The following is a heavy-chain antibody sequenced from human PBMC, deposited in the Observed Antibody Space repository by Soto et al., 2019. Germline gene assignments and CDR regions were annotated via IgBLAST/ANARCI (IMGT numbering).Heavy chain of an antibody. CDR3: ARDNARGDYAIDY. J-gene: IGHJ4*02. CDR1: GFTFSSYS. CDR2: ISSSSSYI. V-gene: IGHV3-21*01. Sequence: EVQLVESGGGLVKPGGSLRLSCAASGFTFSSYSMNWVRQAPGKGLEWVSTISSSSSYIYYADSVKGRFTISRDNAKNSLYLQMNSLRAEDTAVYYCARDNARGDYAIDYWGRGALVTVSS. D-gene: IGHD4-17*01.